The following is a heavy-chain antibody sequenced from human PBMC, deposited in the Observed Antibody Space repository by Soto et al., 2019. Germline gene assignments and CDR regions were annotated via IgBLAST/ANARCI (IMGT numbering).Heavy chain of an antibody. CDR1: GDSITAYY. CDR2: ISSSGNT. V-gene: IGHV4-59*01. J-gene: IGHJ4*02. D-gene: IGHD2-15*01. CDR3: ARENYGSGGAPFLDF. Sequence: SETLSLTCSVSGDSITAYYWTWIRQPPGRGLEYIGYISSSGNTYYNPSLRSRVAISLDTSKNQFSLSLTSVTAADTAVYYCARENYGSGGAPFLDFSGQGTMVTVYS.